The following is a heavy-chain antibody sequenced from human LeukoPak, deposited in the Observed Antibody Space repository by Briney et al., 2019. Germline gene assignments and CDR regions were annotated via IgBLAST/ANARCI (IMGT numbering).Heavy chain of an antibody. D-gene: IGHD6-19*01. CDR2: IYSGGST. V-gene: IGHV3-66*01. CDR1: GFTVSSNY. Sequence: PGGSLRLSCAASGFTVSSNYMSWVRQAPGKGLEWVSVIYSGGSTYYADSVKGRFTISRDNSKDTLYLQMNSLRAEDTAVYYCAREPGSGWYRGEYYFDYWGQRTLVTVSS. J-gene: IGHJ4*02. CDR3: AREPGSGWYRGEYYFDY.